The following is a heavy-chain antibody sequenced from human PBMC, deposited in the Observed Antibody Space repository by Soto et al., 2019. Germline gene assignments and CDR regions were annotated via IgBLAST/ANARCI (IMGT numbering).Heavy chain of an antibody. D-gene: IGHD2-15*01. CDR1: GYTFTGYY. J-gene: IGHJ3*02. Sequence: ASVKVSCKASGYTFTGYYMHWVRQAPGQGLEWMGWINPNSGGTNYAQKFQGRVTMTRDTSISTAYMELSRLRSDDTAVYYCARDRGCSGGSCYAFDIWGQGTMVTVSS. V-gene: IGHV1-2*02. CDR2: INPNSGGT. CDR3: ARDRGCSGGSCYAFDI.